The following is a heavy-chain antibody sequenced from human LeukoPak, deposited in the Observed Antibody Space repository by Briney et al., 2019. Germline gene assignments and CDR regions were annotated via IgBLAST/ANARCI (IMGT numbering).Heavy chain of an antibody. CDR3: DTGGNDYHNYKYPY. V-gene: IGHV3-49*04. J-gene: IGHJ4*02. CDR1: GFTFCDYA. CDR2: IRSKVYGGTP. D-gene: IGHD4-11*01. Sequence: PGGSLRLSCSCSGFTFCDYAMSWVRQAPGKGLEWLGFIRSKVYGGTPEYAASVKGRFTFSRDDPRSIAYLQMNSLKTEDTAVYYCDTGGNDYHNYKYPYWGQGTLVTVSS.